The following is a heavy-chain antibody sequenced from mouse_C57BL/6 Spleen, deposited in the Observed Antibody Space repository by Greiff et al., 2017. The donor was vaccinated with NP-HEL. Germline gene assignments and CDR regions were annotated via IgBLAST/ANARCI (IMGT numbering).Heavy chain of an antibody. V-gene: IGHV1-69*01. CDR2: IDPSDSYT. Sequence: VQLQQPGAELVMPGASVKLSCKASGYTFTSYWMHWVKQRPGQGLEWIGEIDPSDSYTNYNQKFKGKSTLTVDKSSSTAYMQLSSLTSEDSAVYYCARSSFYDHGRDHYAMGYWGQGTSVTVSS. J-gene: IGHJ4*01. CDR3: ARSSFYDHGRDHYAMGY. D-gene: IGHD2-4*01. CDR1: GYTFTSYW.